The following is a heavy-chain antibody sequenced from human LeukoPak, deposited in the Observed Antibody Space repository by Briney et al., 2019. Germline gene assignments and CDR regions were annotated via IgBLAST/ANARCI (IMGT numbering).Heavy chain of an antibody. CDR3: ARATSGSYYLFDY. D-gene: IGHD3-10*01. J-gene: IGHJ4*02. CDR2: ISSSGSTI. CDR1: GFTFSTYA. Sequence: GSLRRSCVGSGFTFSTYAMNWVRQAPGKGLEWVSYISSSGSTIYYADSVKGRFTISRDNAKNSLYLQMNSLRAEDTAVYYCARATSGSYYLFDYWGQGTLVTVSS. V-gene: IGHV3-48*03.